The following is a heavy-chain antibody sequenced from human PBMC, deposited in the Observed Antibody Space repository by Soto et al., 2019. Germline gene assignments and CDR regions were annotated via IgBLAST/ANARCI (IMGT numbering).Heavy chain of an antibody. CDR1: GYTFTGYY. D-gene: IGHD6-13*01. J-gene: IGHJ6*02. Sequence: GASVKVSCKASGYTFTGYYMHWVRQAPGQGLEWMGWINPNSGGTNYAQKFQGWVTMTRDTSISTAYMELSRLRSDDTAVYYCAKSLGGSSWPTYYYYGMVVWGQGTTVTVSS. CDR3: AKSLGGSSWPTYYYYGMVV. V-gene: IGHV1-2*04. CDR2: INPNSGGT.